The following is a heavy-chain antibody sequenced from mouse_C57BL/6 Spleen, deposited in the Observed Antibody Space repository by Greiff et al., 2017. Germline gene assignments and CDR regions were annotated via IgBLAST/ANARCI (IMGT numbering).Heavy chain of an antibody. J-gene: IGHJ4*01. CDR3: ARSGSSYYDYLYAMDY. D-gene: IGHD2-4*01. V-gene: IGHV1-7*01. CDR1: GYTFTSYW. CDR2: INPSSGYT. Sequence: QVQLKESGAELAKPGASVKLSCKASGYTFTSYWMHWVKQRPGQGLEWIGYINPSSGYTKYNQKFKDKATLTADKSSSTAYMQLSSLTYEDSAVYYCARSGSSYYDYLYAMDYWRQGTSVTVSS.